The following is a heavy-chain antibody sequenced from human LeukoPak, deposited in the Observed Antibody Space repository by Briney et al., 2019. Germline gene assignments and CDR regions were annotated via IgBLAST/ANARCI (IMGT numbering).Heavy chain of an antibody. J-gene: IGHJ1*01. CDR1: GFTFSSYA. D-gene: IGHD3-10*01. V-gene: IGHV3-23*01. CDR3: AKTGLGPPIYYYGSGEFQH. CDR2: ISGSGGST. Sequence: GGSLRLSCAAPGFTFSSYAMSWVRQAPGKGLEWVSAISGSGGSTYYADSVKGRFTISRDNSKNTLYPQMNSLRAEDTAVYYCAKTGLGPPIYYYGSGEFQHWGQGTLVTVSS.